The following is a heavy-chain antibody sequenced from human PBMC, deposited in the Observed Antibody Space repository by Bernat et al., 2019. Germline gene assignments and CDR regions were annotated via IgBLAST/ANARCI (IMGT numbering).Heavy chain of an antibody. CDR2: IKQDGSEK. V-gene: IGHV3-7*03. CDR1: GLTFSNYW. J-gene: IGHJ3*02. CDR3: AKVKYTGGYLGAFDI. D-gene: IGHD7-27*01. Sequence: EVQLVESGGGLVQPGGSLRLSCAASGLTFSNYWMSWVRQAPGKGLEWVANIKQDGSEKYYVYSVKGRFTISRDNAKNSLYVQMNSLRAEDTAVYYCAKVKYTGGYLGAFDIWGQGTMVTVSS.